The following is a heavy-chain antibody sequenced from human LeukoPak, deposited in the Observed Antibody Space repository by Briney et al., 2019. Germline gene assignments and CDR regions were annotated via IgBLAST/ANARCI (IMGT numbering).Heavy chain of an antibody. CDR3: ARGYYDVLTGHPKNFDY. D-gene: IGHD3-9*01. CDR1: GGXIXSSSYX. CDR2: IXYSGNT. Sequence: PSETLSLTCTVSGGXIXSSSYXWXXXRQPXGKGLEXXGXIXYSGNTYYNPSLKIRVTISVDTSKNQFSLKLSSLTAADTALYYCARGYYDVLTGHPKNFDYWDQGTLVTVSS. V-gene: IGHV4-39*01. J-gene: IGHJ4*02.